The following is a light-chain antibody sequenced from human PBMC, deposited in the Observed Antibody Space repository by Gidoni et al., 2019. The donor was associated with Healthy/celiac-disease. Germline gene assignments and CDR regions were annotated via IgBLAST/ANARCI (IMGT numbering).Light chain of an antibody. CDR1: SSNIGSNT. Sequence: QSVLTQPPSASGTPGQRVTISGSGSSSNIGSNTVNWYQQLPGTAPKLLIYSNNQRPSGVPDRFSGSTSGTSASLAISGLQSEDEADYYCAAWDDSLNVLYVFGTGTKVTVL. J-gene: IGLJ1*01. CDR3: AAWDDSLNVLYV. V-gene: IGLV1-44*01. CDR2: SNN.